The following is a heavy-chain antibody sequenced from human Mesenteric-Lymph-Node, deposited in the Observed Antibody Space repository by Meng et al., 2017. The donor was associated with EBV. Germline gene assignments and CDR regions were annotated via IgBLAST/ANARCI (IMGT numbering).Heavy chain of an antibody. CDR1: GDSFSNGGYY. Sequence: QVQLPESGPGLVKPSQTLSLTCAVAGDSFSNGGYYLIWIRQPPGEGLEWIGYTYYTGTTYYNASLKSRVTISVDTSKNQFSLKLSSVTAADTAVYYCARAQYFYDTSGYDYWGRGTLVTVSS. V-gene: IGHV4-30-4*01. D-gene: IGHD3-22*01. J-gene: IGHJ4*02. CDR3: ARAQYFYDTSGYDY. CDR2: TYYTGTT.